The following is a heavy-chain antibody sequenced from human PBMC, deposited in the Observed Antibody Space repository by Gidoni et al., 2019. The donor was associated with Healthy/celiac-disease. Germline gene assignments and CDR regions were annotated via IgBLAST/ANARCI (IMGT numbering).Heavy chain of an antibody. J-gene: IGHJ4*02. V-gene: IGHV1-46*01. D-gene: IGHD6-19*01. CDR3: ARDLPPGGGSSGWSLFDY. Sequence: QVQLVQSGAEVQKPGASVKVSCKASGYTFTSYYMHWVRQAPGQGLEWMGIINPSGGSTSYAQKFQGRVTMTRDTSTSTVYMELSSLRSEDTAVYYCARDLPPGGGSSGWSLFDYWGQGTLVTVSS. CDR1: GYTFTSYY. CDR2: INPSGGST.